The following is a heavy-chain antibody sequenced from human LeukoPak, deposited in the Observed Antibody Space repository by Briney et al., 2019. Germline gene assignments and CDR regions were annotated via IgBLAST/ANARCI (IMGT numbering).Heavy chain of an antibody. J-gene: IGHJ3*02. V-gene: IGHV4-59*01. D-gene: IGHD6-19*01. CDR3: ARDLLTSSQYSSGWYDAFDI. CDR1: GGSISSYY. Sequence: PSETLSLTCTVSGGSISSYYWSWIRHPPGKGLELIGNVYYSGSTNYNPSLKSRVTISVDTSKNQFSLKLSSVTAADTAVYYCARDLLTSSQYSSGWYDAFDIWGQGTMVTVSS. CDR2: VYYSGST.